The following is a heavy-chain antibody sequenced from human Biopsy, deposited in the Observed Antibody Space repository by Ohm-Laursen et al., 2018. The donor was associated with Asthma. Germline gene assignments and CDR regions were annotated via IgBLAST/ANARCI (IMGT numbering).Heavy chain of an antibody. V-gene: IGHV4-61*08. CDR2: VYYSGST. Sequence: GTLSLTCTVSGGSINIGDYYWSWIRQHPVKGLESIGHVYYSGSTNYNPSLKSRVTISIDASKNQFSLKLTSVTAADTAVYYCARGVDRVTGLLDHFDSWGQGTLVTVSS. CDR1: GGSINIGDYY. D-gene: IGHD2-21*02. CDR3: ARGVDRVTGLLDHFDS. J-gene: IGHJ4*02.